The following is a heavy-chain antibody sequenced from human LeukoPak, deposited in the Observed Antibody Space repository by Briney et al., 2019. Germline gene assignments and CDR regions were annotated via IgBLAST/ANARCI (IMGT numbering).Heavy chain of an antibody. CDR3: ARSGGYCSGGSCSNAFDI. Sequence: GESLKISCKGSGYIFTNSWIAWVRQMPEKGLECMGIIYPGDSDTRYSPSFQGQVTISADKSISTAYLQWSSLKASDTAMYYCARSGGYCSGGSCSNAFDIWGQGTMVTVSS. CDR1: GYIFTNSW. D-gene: IGHD2-15*01. J-gene: IGHJ3*02. V-gene: IGHV5-51*01. CDR2: IYPGDSDT.